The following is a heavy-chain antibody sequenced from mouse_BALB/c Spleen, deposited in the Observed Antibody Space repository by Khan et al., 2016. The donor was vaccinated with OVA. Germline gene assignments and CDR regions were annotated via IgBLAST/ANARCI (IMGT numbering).Heavy chain of an antibody. V-gene: IGHV1-20*02. Sequence: VQLKQSGPELVKPGASVKISCKASGYSFTGYFMNWVMQSHGKSLEWIGRINPHVGETLFNPKFKGKATLTVDESSSTAHMELRSLASEDCAVYYCARVYRSDFDYWGQGTTLTVSA. CDR2: INPHVGET. D-gene: IGHD1-1*01. CDR3: ARVYRSDFDY. CDR1: GYSFTGYF. J-gene: IGHJ2*01.